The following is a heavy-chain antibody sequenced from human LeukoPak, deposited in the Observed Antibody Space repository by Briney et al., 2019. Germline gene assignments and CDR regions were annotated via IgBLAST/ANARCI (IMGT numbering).Heavy chain of an antibody. V-gene: IGHV4-39*07. CDR3: ARGRYCSSTSCYDWYFDL. J-gene: IGHJ2*01. D-gene: IGHD2-2*01. CDR1: GGSISSSSYY. Sequence: SETLSLTCTVSGGSISSSSYYWGWIRQPPGKGLEWIGSIYYSGSTYYNPSLKSRVTISVDTSKNQFSLKLSSVTAADTAVYYCARGRYCSSTSCYDWYFDLWGRGTLVTVSS. CDR2: IYYSGST.